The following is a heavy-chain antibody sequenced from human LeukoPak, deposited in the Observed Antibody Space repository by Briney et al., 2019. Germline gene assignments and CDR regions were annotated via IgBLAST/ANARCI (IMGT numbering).Heavy chain of an antibody. J-gene: IGHJ4*02. V-gene: IGHV3-48*03. Sequence: GGSLRLSCAASGFTLSGNEMNWVRQAPGKGLEWVSYINSGGTIIYYADSVKGRFTISRDNAKNSLYLQMNSLRAEDTAIYYCARDWFADWGQGTLVIVSP. CDR3: ARDWFAD. CDR2: INSGGTII. CDR1: GFTLSGNE.